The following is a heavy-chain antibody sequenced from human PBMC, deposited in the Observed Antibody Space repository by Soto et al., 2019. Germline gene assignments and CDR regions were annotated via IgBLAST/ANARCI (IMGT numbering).Heavy chain of an antibody. CDR1: GFTFNNYA. V-gene: IGHV3-23*01. J-gene: IGHJ4*02. CDR3: ARGLVPAAKTSLNYY. CDR2: ISDGGGST. D-gene: IGHD2-2*01. Sequence: GGSLRLSCAASGFTFNNYAMTWVRQAPGKGLEWVSTISDGGGSTYYADSVKGRFTISRDNSKKTLFLQMNSLRAEDTAVYYCARGLVPAAKTSLNYYWGQGTLVNVSS.